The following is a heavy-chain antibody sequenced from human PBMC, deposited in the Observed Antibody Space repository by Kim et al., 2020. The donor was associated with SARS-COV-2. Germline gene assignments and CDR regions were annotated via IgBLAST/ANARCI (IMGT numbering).Heavy chain of an antibody. J-gene: IGHJ4*02. V-gene: IGHV3-74*01. CDR3: ARRRYTSNWNYFDY. Sequence: GGSLRLSCVASGFTFSSDWMHWVRQAPGKGLVWVSRINGDGSSTNYADSVKGRFTISRDNAKNTLYLQMNSLRAEDTAVYYCARRRYTSNWNYFDYWGQGTLVTVSS. CDR1: GFTFSSDW. CDR2: INGDGSST. D-gene: IGHD6-13*01.